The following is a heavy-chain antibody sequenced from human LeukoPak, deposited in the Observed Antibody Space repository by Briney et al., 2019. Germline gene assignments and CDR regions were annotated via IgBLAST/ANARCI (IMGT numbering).Heavy chain of an antibody. D-gene: IGHD3-3*01. V-gene: IGHV1-69*05. CDR2: IISIFGTA. CDR3: ARKPKGYDFWSGYYDY. CDR1: GGTFSSYA. Sequence: SVKVSCKASGGTFSSYAISWVRQAPGQGLEWMGGIISIFGTANYAQKFQGRVTITTDESTSTAYMELSSLRSEDTAVYYCARKPKGYDFWSGYYDYWGQGTLVTVSS. J-gene: IGHJ4*02.